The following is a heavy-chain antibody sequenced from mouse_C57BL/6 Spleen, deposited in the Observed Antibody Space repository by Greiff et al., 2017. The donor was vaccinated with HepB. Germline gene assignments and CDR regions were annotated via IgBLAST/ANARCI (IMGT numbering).Heavy chain of an antibody. V-gene: IGHV1-69*01. Sequence: QVQLQQPGAELVMPGASVKLSCKASGYTFTSYWMHWVKQRPGQGLEWIGEIDPSDSYTNYNQKFKGKSTLPVDKSSSTAYMQLSSLTSEDSAVYYCARWSSGYGYWGQGTTLTVSS. CDR3: ARWSSGYGY. CDR2: IDPSDSYT. D-gene: IGHD3-2*02. CDR1: GYTFTSYW. J-gene: IGHJ2*01.